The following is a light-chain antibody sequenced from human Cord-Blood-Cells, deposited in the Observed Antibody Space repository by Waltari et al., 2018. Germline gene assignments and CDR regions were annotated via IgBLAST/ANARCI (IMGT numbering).Light chain of an antibody. CDR3: QSYDSSNQV. CDR2: EDN. CDR1: SGSTASNY. J-gene: IGLJ3*02. Sequence: NFMLTQPHSVSESPGKTVTISCTRSSGSTASNYVQWYQQRPGIAPTTVIYEDNQRPSGVPARFSGSIDSSSNSASLTISGLKTEDEADYYCQSYDSSNQVFGGGTKLTVL. V-gene: IGLV6-57*03.